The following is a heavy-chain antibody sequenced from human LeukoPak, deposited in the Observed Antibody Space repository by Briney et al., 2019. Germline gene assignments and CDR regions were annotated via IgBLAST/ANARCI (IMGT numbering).Heavy chain of an antibody. Sequence: GGSLRLSCAASGFTFDNYEMNWVRQAPGKGLEWVSSISSSSSYIYYADSVKGRFTISRDNAKNSLYLQMNSLRAEDTAVFYCARDGTYTDYDPDFDIWGQGTLVTVSS. D-gene: IGHD5-12*01. CDR2: ISSSSSYI. CDR1: GFTFDNYE. V-gene: IGHV3-21*01. CDR3: ARDGTYTDYDPDFDI. J-gene: IGHJ4*02.